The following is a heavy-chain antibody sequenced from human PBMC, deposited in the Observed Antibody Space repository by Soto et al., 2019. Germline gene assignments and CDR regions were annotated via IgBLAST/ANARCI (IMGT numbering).Heavy chain of an antibody. Sequence: ASVKVSCKASGYTFTSYAMHWVRQAPGQRLEWMGWINAGNGNTKYSQKFQGRVTITRDTSASTAYMELSSLRSEDTAVYYCARGGCSSTSCYVIYWGQGTLVTVS. J-gene: IGHJ4*02. D-gene: IGHD2-2*01. V-gene: IGHV1-3*01. CDR3: ARGGCSSTSCYVIY. CDR2: INAGNGNT. CDR1: GYTFTSYA.